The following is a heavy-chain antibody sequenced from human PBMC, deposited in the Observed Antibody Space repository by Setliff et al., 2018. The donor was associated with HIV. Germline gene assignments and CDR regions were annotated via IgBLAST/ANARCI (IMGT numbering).Heavy chain of an antibody. Sequence: PWGSLRLSGVVSGFTFSHYGMHWVSQAPGKGPEWVTFIASDVSKTHIADSVKGRFTISRDNSKNMLYLQMNSLSADDTAVYYCTRDPTPKELCFFSGYYSDYWGQGTLVTVSS. CDR2: IASDVSKT. V-gene: IGHV3-30*02. CDR3: TRDPTPKELCFFSGYYSDY. D-gene: IGHD3-16*01. J-gene: IGHJ4*02. CDR1: GFTFSHYG.